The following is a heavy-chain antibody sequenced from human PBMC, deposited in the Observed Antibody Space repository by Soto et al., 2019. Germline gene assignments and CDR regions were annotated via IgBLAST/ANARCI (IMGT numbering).Heavy chain of an antibody. Sequence: GGSLRLSCTASGFTFGDYAMSWFRQAPGKGLEWVGFIRSKAYGGTTEYAASVKGRFTSSRDDSKSIAYLQMNSLKTEDTAVYYCTRDLGDSSWYPNGNWFDPWGQGTLVTVSS. V-gene: IGHV3-49*03. D-gene: IGHD6-13*01. CDR2: IRSKAYGGTT. CDR3: TRDLGDSSWYPNGNWFDP. CDR1: GFTFGDYA. J-gene: IGHJ5*02.